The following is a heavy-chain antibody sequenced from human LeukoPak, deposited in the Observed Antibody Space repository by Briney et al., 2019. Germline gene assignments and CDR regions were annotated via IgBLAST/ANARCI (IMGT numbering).Heavy chain of an antibody. CDR1: GYTFTGNY. J-gene: IGHJ4*02. Sequence: AGSVKVSCKASGYTFTGNYMHWVRQAPGQGLEWMGWINPNSGGTNYAQKFQGRVTMTRDTSISTAYMELSRLRSDDTAVYYCARSPYSSAFDYWGQGTLVTVSS. D-gene: IGHD6-25*01. CDR3: ARSPYSSAFDY. V-gene: IGHV1-2*02. CDR2: INPNSGGT.